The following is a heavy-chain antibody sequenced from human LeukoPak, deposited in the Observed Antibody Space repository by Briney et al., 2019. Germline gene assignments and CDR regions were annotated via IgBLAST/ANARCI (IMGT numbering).Heavy chain of an antibody. J-gene: IGHJ4*02. CDR1: GFTFSNYW. CDR2: IKQDGSEK. D-gene: IGHD6-13*01. CDR3: ARRSSSWSKFDY. Sequence: TGGSLRLSCAASGFTFSNYWMTWVRQAPGKGLEWVANIKQDGSEKYYVDSVKGRFTISRDNAKNSLYLQMNSLRAEDTAVYYCARRSSSWSKFDYWGQGTLVTVSS. V-gene: IGHV3-7*01.